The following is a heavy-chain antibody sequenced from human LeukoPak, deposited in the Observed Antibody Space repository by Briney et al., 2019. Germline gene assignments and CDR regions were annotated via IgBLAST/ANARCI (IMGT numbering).Heavy chain of an antibody. CDR1: GLTFSNYA. CDR2: IIGNGGWA. J-gene: IGHJ3*01. V-gene: IGHV3-23*01. D-gene: IGHD4-17*01. CDR3: AKDPNGDYIGAFDF. Sequence: GGSLRLSCAASGLTFSNYAMMWHRQAPGKGLEWVAAIIGNGGWALYADSVKGRFTISRDNSKNTLYLQMSSLRAEDTAVYYCAKDPNGDYIGAFDFWGQGTMVTVSS.